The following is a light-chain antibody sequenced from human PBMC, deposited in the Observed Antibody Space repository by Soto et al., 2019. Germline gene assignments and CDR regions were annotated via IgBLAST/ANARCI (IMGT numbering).Light chain of an antibody. CDR2: GAS. V-gene: IGKV3-20*01. CDR3: QHYDSLPIT. CDR1: QSVSSSY. Sequence: EIVWTQSPGTLSLSPGERATLSCRAIQSVSSSYLAWYQQKPGQPPRLLIYGASSRATGIPDRFSGSGSGTDFTLTISRLEPEDFAVFYCQHYDSLPITFGQGTRLEIK. J-gene: IGKJ5*01.